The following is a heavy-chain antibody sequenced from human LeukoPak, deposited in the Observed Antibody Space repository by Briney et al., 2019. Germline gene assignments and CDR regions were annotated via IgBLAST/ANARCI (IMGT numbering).Heavy chain of an antibody. CDR3: ARRPYYYGSGSPQYNWFDP. J-gene: IGHJ5*02. Sequence: PSETLSLTCTVSGDSISSYYWSWIRQPPGKGLEWIGYISYSGSTNYNPSLKSRVTISVDTSKNQFSLKLSSVTAADTAVYYCARRPYYYGSGSPQYNWFDPWGQGTLVTVSS. V-gene: IGHV4-59*12. CDR2: ISYSGST. CDR1: GDSISSYY. D-gene: IGHD3-10*01.